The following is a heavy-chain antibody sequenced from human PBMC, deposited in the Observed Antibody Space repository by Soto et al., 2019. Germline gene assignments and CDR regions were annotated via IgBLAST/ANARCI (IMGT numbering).Heavy chain of an antibody. D-gene: IGHD5-12*01. CDR1: GFTFSSYG. V-gene: IGHV3-33*01. CDR3: ARDRRRDGYNEVDY. Sequence: QVQLVESGGGVVQPGRSLRLSCAVSGFTFSSYGMHWVRQAPGKGLEWVAVIWYDGSNKYYADSVKGRFTISRDNSKNTLYLQMNSLRAEDTAVYYCARDRRRDGYNEVDYWGQGTLVTVSS. CDR2: IWYDGSNK. J-gene: IGHJ4*02.